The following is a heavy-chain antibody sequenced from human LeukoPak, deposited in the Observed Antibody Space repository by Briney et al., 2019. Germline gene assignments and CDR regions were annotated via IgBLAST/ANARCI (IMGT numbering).Heavy chain of an antibody. CDR1: GYTLTELS. V-gene: IGHV1-24*01. CDR3: ATVATYYDILTGYSPRAFDI. Sequence: ASVKVSCKVSGYTLTELSMHWVRQAPGKGLEWMGGFDPEDGETIYAQKFQGRVTMTEDTSTDTAYMELSSLRSEDTAVYYCATVATYYDILTGYSPRAFDIWGQGTMVTVSS. CDR2: FDPEDGET. J-gene: IGHJ3*02. D-gene: IGHD3-9*01.